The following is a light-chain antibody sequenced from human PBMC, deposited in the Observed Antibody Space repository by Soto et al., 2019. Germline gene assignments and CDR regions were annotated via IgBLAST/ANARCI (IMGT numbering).Light chain of an antibody. CDR3: SSYTSSSTEV. CDR1: SSDVGGYNY. Sequence: QSVLTQPASVSGSPGQSITISCTGTSSDVGGYNYVSWYQQHPGKAPKLMIYEVSNRASGVSNRFSGSKSGNTASLPISGRQDEDEDDYYCSSYTSSSTEVFGRGTKRTVL. CDR2: EVS. V-gene: IGLV2-14*01. J-gene: IGLJ3*02.